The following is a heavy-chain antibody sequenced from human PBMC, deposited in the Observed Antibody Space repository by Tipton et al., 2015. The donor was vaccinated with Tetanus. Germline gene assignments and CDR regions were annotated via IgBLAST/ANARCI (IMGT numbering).Heavy chain of an antibody. D-gene: IGHD4/OR15-4a*01. CDR1: GGSISSGGYY. J-gene: IGHJ4*02. CDR3: ARGQARGPLGCSYFGC. Sequence: GLVKPSQTLSLTCTVSGGSISSGGYYWSWIRQHPGKGLEWIGDIYYSGSTYYNPSLKSRVTISVNTSKNQFSLKLNAVTAADTAVSYWARGQARGPLGCSYFGCRGQGGLVPFSS. CDR2: IYYSGST. V-gene: IGHV4-31*03.